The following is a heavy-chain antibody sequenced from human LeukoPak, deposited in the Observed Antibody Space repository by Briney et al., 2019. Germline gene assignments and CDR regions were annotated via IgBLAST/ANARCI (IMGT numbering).Heavy chain of an antibody. V-gene: IGHV6-1*01. J-gene: IGHJ4*02. D-gene: IGHD3-10*01. CDR1: GDSVSSNSAA. CDR2: TYYRSKWHN. Sequence: PSQTLSLTCDISGDSVSSNSAAWNWIRQSPSRGLEWLGRTYYRSKWHNDYAISVKSRMTINADTSKNQFSLQLNSVTPEDTAVYYCAKGRWALFDCWGQGTLVIVSS. CDR3: AKGRWALFDC.